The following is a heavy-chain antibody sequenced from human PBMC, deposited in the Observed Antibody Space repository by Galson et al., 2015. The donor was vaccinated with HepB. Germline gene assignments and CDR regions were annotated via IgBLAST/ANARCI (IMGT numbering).Heavy chain of an antibody. Sequence: SLRLSCAASGFTFDDYTMHWVRQAPGKGLEWVSLISWDGGSTYYADSVKGRFTISRDNSKNSLYLQMNSLRTEDTAMYYCAKDIGAPPHILTGWRGPDAFDIRGQGTMVTVSS. CDR1: GFTFDDYT. J-gene: IGHJ3*02. V-gene: IGHV3-43*01. D-gene: IGHD3-9*01. CDR2: ISWDGGST. CDR3: AKDIGAPPHILTGWRGPDAFDI.